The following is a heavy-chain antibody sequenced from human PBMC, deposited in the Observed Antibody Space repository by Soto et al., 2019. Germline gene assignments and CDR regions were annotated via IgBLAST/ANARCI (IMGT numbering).Heavy chain of an antibody. Sequence: SETLCVTCTVSGGSISSYYWSWIRQPPGKGLEWIGYIYYSGSTNYNPSLKSRVTISVDTSKNQFSLKLSSVTAADTAVYYCARHSIAVAGNDYWGQGTLVTVSS. D-gene: IGHD6-19*01. CDR3: ARHSIAVAGNDY. CDR2: IYYSGST. J-gene: IGHJ4*02. CDR1: GGSISSYY. V-gene: IGHV4-59*08.